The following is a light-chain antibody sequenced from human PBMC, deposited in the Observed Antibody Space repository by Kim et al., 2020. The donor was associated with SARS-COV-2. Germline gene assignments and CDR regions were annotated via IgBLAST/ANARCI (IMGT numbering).Light chain of an antibody. CDR1: MSNIGNNF. V-gene: IGLV1-47*01. Sequence: GQSVTISCSGSMSNIGNNFVYWYQQPPGAASNLLVYRNHERPSGVPDRFSGSKSDTSASLAITGLRSADEADYYCASWDDGLNGPVFGGGTQLTVL. J-gene: IGLJ3*02. CDR2: RNH. CDR3: ASWDDGLNGPV.